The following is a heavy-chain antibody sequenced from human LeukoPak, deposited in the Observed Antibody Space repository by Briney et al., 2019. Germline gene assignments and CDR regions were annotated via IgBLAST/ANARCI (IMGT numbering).Heavy chain of an antibody. D-gene: IGHD6-13*01. CDR3: ARQRYSSSPKRYYFDY. J-gene: IGHJ4*02. CDR2: IYYSGST. V-gene: IGHV4-59*08. Sequence: SETRSLTSTASGGSISSYYWSWIRHPPGKGLGGIGYIYYSGSTNYNPSLKSRVTISVDTSKNQFSLKLSSVTAADTAVYYCARQRYSSSPKRYYFDYWGQGTLVTVSS. CDR1: GGSISSYY.